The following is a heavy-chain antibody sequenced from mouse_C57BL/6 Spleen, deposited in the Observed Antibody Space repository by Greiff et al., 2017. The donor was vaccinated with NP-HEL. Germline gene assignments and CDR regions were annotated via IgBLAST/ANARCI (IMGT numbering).Heavy chain of an antibody. CDR2: IDPSDSYT. CDR3: ARYLYGRGDYYAMDY. V-gene: IGHV1-69*01. D-gene: IGHD1-1*01. J-gene: IGHJ4*01. CDR1: GYTFTSYW. Sequence: VQLQQPGAELVMPGASVKLSCKASGYTFTSYWMHWVKQRPGQGLEWIGEIDPSDSYTNYNQKFKGKSTLTVDKSSSTAYMQLSSLTSEDSAVYYCARYLYGRGDYYAMDYWGQGTSVTVSS.